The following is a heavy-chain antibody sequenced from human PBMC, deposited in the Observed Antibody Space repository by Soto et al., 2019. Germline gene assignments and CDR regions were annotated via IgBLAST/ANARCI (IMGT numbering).Heavy chain of an antibody. D-gene: IGHD1-1*01. Sequence: QITLKESAPTRVKPTQPLTLTCTFSGFSLTSRPMGVGWIRQPPGKALEWLAFIYWDDDKRYSPSLRSRLTITKDTSGNQVVLTMTNMDPVDTATYYCAHRLSGYNWNGGYFDYWGQGALVTVSS. V-gene: IGHV2-5*02. J-gene: IGHJ4*02. CDR1: GFSLTSRPMG. CDR3: AHRLSGYNWNGGYFDY. CDR2: IYWDDDK.